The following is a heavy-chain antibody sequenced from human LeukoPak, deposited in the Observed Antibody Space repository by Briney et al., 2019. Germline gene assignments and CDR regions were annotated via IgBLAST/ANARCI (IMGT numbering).Heavy chain of an antibody. J-gene: IGHJ4*02. CDR1: GFTFSSYG. CDR3: AKVLGAWFGENDY. CDR2: ISGSGGST. D-gene: IGHD3-10*01. V-gene: IGHV3-23*01. Sequence: PGGSLRLSCAASGFTFSSYGMSWVRQAPGKGLEWVSAISGSGGSTYYADSVKGRFTISRDNSKNTLYLQMNSLRAEDTAVYYCAKVLGAWFGENDYWGQGTLVTVSS.